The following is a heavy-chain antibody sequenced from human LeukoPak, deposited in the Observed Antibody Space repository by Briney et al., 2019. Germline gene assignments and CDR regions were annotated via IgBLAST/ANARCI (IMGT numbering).Heavy chain of an antibody. CDR2: ISRDGTTI. V-gene: IGHV3-11*01. CDR1: GFIFSDYY. Sequence: GGSLRLSCVASGFIFSDYYLSWIRQAPGKGLEWVSYISRDGTTIYYADSVKGRFTISRDNAKNSLFLQMNSLRAEDTAVYYCARGYSGYDLSLYYYYYMDVWGKGTTVTISS. CDR3: ARGYSGYDLSLYYYYYMDV. D-gene: IGHD5-12*01. J-gene: IGHJ6*03.